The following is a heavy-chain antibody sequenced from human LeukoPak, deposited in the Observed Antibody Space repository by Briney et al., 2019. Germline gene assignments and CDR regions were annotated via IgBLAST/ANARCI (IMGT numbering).Heavy chain of an antibody. CDR3: ARGGIDYGDFREGSNYYYYYMDV. J-gene: IGHJ6*03. CDR1: GYTFTSYY. V-gene: IGHV1-2*02. D-gene: IGHD4-17*01. Sequence: GASVKVSCKASGYTFTSYYMHWVRQAPGQGLEWMGWINPNSGGTNYAQKFQGRVTMTRDTSISTAYMELSRLRSDDTAVYYSARGGIDYGDFREGSNYYYYYMDVWGKGTTVTISS. CDR2: INPNSGGT.